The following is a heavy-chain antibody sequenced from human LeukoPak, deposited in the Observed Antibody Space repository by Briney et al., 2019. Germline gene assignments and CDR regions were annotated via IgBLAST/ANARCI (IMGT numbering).Heavy chain of an antibody. V-gene: IGHV3-64*01. J-gene: IGHJ4*02. CDR2: ISSNGGST. CDR3: ARRGAAAGTSDY. Sequence: GGSLRLSCAASEFTFSRYGMHWVRQAPGKGLEYVSAISSNGGSTYYANSVKGRFTISRDNSKNTLYLQMGSLRAEDMAVYYCARRGAAAGTSDYWGQGTLVTVSS. CDR1: EFTFSRYG. D-gene: IGHD6-13*01.